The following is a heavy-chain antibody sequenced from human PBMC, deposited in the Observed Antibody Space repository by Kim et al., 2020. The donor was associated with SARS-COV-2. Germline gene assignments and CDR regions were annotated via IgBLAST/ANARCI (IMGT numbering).Heavy chain of an antibody. V-gene: IGHV3-23*01. J-gene: IGHJ4*02. Sequence: GGSLRLSCAASGFTLTNNAMSWVRQPLGRGLEWVSPIRAGAETTYYANSVNGRFTISRDSSTHTLYLQLDSLRADDTAIYYCAKDGGGSGWSVFDYWGQGTLVTVTS. CDR2: IRAGAETT. CDR1: GFTLTNNA. D-gene: IGHD3-3*01. CDR3: AKDGGGSGWSVFDY.